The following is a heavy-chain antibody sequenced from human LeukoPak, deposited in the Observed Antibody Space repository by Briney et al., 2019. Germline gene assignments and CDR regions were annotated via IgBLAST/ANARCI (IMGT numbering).Heavy chain of an antibody. CDR2: IYLDGKA. CDR1: GFSVSSKY. CDR3: ARDAEASLAN. V-gene: IGHV3-66*01. Sequence: PEGSLRLSCEASGFSVSSKYMNWVRQAPGKGLEWVSVIYLDGKADYADSVKGRFTISRDDSKNTMYLQMNSLTDEDTAVYYCARDAEASLANWGQGTLVTVS. J-gene: IGHJ4*02. D-gene: IGHD2-21*01.